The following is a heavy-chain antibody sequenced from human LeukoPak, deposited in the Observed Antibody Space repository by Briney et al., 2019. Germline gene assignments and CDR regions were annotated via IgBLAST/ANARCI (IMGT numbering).Heavy chain of an antibody. V-gene: IGHV4-59*01. J-gene: IGHJ4*02. CDR1: GGSISSYY. Sequence: PSETLSLTCTVSGGSISSYYWSWIRQPPGKGLEWIGYIYYSGSTNYNPSLKSRVTISVDTSKNQFSLKLSSVTAADTAVYYCARGSGFGELLPYYFDYWGQGTLVTVSS. CDR3: ARGSGFGELLPYYFDY. D-gene: IGHD3-10*01. CDR2: IYYSGST.